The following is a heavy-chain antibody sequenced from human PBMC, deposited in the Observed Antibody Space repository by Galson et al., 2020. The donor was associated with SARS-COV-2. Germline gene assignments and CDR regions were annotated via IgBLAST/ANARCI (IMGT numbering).Heavy chain of an antibody. CDR2: ISLDGAIT. CDR3: VRGSAAPGIDY. CDR1: GFSFSDYW. J-gene: IGHJ4*02. D-gene: IGHD2-2*01. V-gene: IGHV3-74*01. Sequence: ALHGESLKISCAASGFSFSDYWMHWVRQGPGKGLVWVSRISLDGAITDYADSVKGRFTVSRDNAKNTLFLQMSSLRDEDTAVYYCVRGSAAPGIDYCGQGTLVSVSS.